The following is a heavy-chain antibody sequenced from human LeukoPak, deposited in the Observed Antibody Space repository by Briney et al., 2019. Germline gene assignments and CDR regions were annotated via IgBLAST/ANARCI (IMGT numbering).Heavy chain of an antibody. CDR3: ASTIESWGDYAGWFDP. CDR2: IRYDGSNK. CDR1: GFTFSSYG. Sequence: GGSLRLSCAASGFTFSSYGMHWVRQAPGKGLEWVAFIRYDGSNKYYADSVKGRFTISRDNSKNTLYLQMNSLRAEDTAVYYCASTIESWGDYAGWFDPWGQGTLVTVSS. J-gene: IGHJ5*02. D-gene: IGHD4-17*01. V-gene: IGHV3-30*02.